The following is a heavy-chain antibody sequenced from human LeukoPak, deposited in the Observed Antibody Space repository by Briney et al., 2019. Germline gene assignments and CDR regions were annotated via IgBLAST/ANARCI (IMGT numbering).Heavy chain of an antibody. V-gene: IGHV3-7*01. D-gene: IGHD2-21*02. CDR3: ARDLPLPYCGGDCYSY. J-gene: IGHJ4*02. Sequence: GGSLRLSCAASGFTFSTYWMSWVRQAQGKGLEWLANIKQDGSEEYYVDSVKGRFTISRDNAKNSLYLQMNSLRADDTAVYYCARDLPLPYCGGDCYSYWGQGTLVTVSS. CDR2: IKQDGSEE. CDR1: GFTFSTYW.